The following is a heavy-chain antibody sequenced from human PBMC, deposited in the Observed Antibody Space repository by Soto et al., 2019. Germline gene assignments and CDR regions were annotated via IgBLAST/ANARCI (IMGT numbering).Heavy chain of an antibody. J-gene: IGHJ4*02. V-gene: IGHV3-48*02. Sequence: EVQLVESGGGLVQPGGSLRLSCAASGFTFSSYSMNWVRQAPGKGLEWVSYISSSSSTIYYADSVKGRFTISRDNAKNSLYLQMNSLRDEDTAVYYCARDRVWDEDPISDRPWGQGTLVTVSS. CDR1: GFTFSSYS. CDR3: ARDRVWDEDPISDRP. D-gene: IGHD3-16*01. CDR2: ISSSSSTI.